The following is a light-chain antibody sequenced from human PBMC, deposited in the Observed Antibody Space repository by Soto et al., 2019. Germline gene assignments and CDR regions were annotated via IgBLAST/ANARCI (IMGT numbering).Light chain of an antibody. Sequence: QSVLTQPASVSGSPGQSITISCTGTSSDIGDYNYVSWYQQYPGKVPKLVIYDVRHRPSGVSNRFSGSKSGNTASLTISGLQAEDEADYYCSSSTTTTSLVVFGGGTKLTVL. CDR1: SSDIGDYNY. CDR2: DVR. CDR3: SSSTTTTSLVV. V-gene: IGLV2-14*01. J-gene: IGLJ3*02.